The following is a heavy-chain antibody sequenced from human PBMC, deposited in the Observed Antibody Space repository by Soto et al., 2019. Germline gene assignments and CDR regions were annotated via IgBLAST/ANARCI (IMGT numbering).Heavy chain of an antibody. D-gene: IGHD6-6*01. CDR1: GFTFSSYS. Sequence: EVQLVEAGGGLVKPGGSLRLSCAASGFTFSSYSMNWVRQAPGKGLEWVSSISSSSSYIYYADSVKGRFTISRDNAKNSLYLQMNSLRPEDTAVYSCARDPQSSIAALDPTFDIWGQGTMVTVSS. CDR3: ARDPQSSIAALDPTFDI. V-gene: IGHV3-21*01. J-gene: IGHJ3*02. CDR2: ISSSSSYI.